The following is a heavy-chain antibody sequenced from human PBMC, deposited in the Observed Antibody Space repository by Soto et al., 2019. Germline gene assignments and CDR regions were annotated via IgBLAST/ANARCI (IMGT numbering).Heavy chain of an antibody. V-gene: IGHV3-11*01. Sequence: LTLSRAASGITFRAYSKKGLHPAPGKGLERVSNISDTRTIYYADSVKGRFTISRDNAKNSLYLQMKRLRADDTAVYSYARGLGYYFDDLSQGTMVTVAS. CDR3: ARGLGYYFDD. J-gene: IGHJ4*02. CDR1: GITFRAYS. CDR2: ISDTRTI.